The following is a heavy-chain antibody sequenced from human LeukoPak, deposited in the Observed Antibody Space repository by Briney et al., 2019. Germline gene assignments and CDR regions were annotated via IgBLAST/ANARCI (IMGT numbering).Heavy chain of an antibody. Sequence: GSLRLSCAASGFTFSTSAMSWVRQAPGKGLEWVSGISGSGDSTYYVDSVKGRLTISRDNSKSTLYLHMNSLRAEDTAIYYCAKQRSEVPVAASNYWGQGTLVTVSS. CDR2: ISGSGDST. J-gene: IGHJ4*02. CDR3: AKQRSEVPVAASNY. V-gene: IGHV3-23*01. CDR1: GFTFSTSA. D-gene: IGHD2-2*01.